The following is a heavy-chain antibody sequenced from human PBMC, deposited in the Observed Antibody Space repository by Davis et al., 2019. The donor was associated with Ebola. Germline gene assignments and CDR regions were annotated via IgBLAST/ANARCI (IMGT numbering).Heavy chain of an antibody. V-gene: IGHV3-48*02. J-gene: IGHJ6*02. Sequence: PGGSLRLSCAASGFTFSSYSMNWVRQAPGKGLEWVSYISSSSSTIYYADSVKGRFTISRDNAKNSLYLQMNSLRDEDTAVYYCARDLKLGAARQGYYYYGMDVWGQGTTVTVSS. D-gene: IGHD6-6*01. CDR3: ARDLKLGAARQGYYYYGMDV. CDR2: ISSSSSTI. CDR1: GFTFSSYS.